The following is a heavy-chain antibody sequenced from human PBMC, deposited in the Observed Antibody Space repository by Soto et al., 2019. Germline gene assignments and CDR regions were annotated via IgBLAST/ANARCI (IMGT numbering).Heavy chain of an antibody. J-gene: IGHJ4*02. V-gene: IGHV1-24*01. CDR3: ATTSLRGYSGYDFFDY. CDR2: FDPEDGET. Sequence: ASVKVSCKVSGYTLTELSMHWVRQAPGKGLEWMGGFDPEDGETIYAQKFQGRVTMTEDTPTDTAYMELSSLRSEDTAVYYCATTSLRGYSGYDFFDYWGQGTLVTVSS. CDR1: GYTLTELS. D-gene: IGHD5-12*01.